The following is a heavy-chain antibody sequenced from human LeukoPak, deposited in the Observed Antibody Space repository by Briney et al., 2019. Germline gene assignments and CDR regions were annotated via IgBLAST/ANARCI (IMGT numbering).Heavy chain of an antibody. Sequence: SVKVSCKASGGTYSSYAIGWVRQAPGQGLEWMGGIIPIFGTANYAQKFQGRVTITTDESTSTAYMELSSLRSEDTAVYYCARVAPDYDSSGYFDYWGQGTLVTVSS. V-gene: IGHV1-69*05. CDR2: IIPIFGTA. CDR3: ARVAPDYDSSGYFDY. J-gene: IGHJ4*02. D-gene: IGHD3-22*01. CDR1: GGTYSSYA.